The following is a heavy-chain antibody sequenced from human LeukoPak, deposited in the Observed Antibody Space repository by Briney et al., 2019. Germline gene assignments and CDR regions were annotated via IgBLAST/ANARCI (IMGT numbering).Heavy chain of an antibody. CDR3: ASSTVEMAAILDQG. D-gene: IGHD5-24*01. CDR2: ITSSSSYT. V-gene: IGHV3-21*01. Sequence: GGSLRLSCAASGFTFSTYNMNWVRQAPGKGLEWVSSITSSSSYTFYADSVKGRFTISRDNAKNSLYLQMNSLRAEDTAVYYCASSTVEMAAILDQGWGQGTLVTVSS. CDR1: GFTFSTYN. J-gene: IGHJ4*02.